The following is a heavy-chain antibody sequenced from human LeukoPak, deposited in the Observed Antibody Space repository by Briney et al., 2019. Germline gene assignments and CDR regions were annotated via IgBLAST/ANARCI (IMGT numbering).Heavy chain of an antibody. D-gene: IGHD3-10*01. CDR1: GGPFSGYY. CDR3: ARDHITMVRGGTGFDY. V-gene: IGHV4-34*01. CDR2: INHSGST. Sequence: SETLSLTCAVYGGPFSGYYWSWIRQPPGKGLEWIGEINHSGSTNYNPSLKSRVTISVDTSKNQFSLKLSSVTAADTAVYYCARDHITMVRGGTGFDYWGQGTLVTVSS. J-gene: IGHJ4*02.